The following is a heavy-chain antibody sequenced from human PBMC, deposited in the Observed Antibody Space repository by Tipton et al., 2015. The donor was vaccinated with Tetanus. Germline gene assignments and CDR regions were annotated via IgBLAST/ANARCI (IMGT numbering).Heavy chain of an antibody. J-gene: IGHJ5*02. CDR1: GGSINSSRHF. CDR2: INHSGST. V-gene: IGHV4-39*07. CDR3: ARAEAIFGVVIRFGWFDP. D-gene: IGHD3-3*01. Sequence: TLSLTCSVSGGSINSSRHFWAWIRQPPGKGLEWIGEINHSGSTNYNPSLKSRVTISVDTSKNQFSLRLSSVTAADTAVYYCARAEAIFGVVIRFGWFDPWGQGTLVTVSS.